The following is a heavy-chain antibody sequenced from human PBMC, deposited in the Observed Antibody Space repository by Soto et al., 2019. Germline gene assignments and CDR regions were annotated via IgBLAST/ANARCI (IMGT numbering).Heavy chain of an antibody. D-gene: IGHD1-26*01. CDR3: ARDGRDGGSYSGSYYYYYGMDV. CDR1: GYTFTSYG. J-gene: IGHJ6*02. CDR2: ISAYNGNT. Sequence: GASVKVSCKASGYTFTSYGISWVRQAPGQGLEWMGRISAYNGNTNYAQKLQGRVTMTTDTSTSTAYMELRSLRSDDTAVYYCARDGRDGGSYSGSYYYYYGMDVWGQGTTVTVSS. V-gene: IGHV1-18*01.